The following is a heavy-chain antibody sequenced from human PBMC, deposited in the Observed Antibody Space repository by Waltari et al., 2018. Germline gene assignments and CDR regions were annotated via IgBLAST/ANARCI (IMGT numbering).Heavy chain of an antibody. V-gene: IGHV4-34*01. CDR3: ARGIVMVTHDPHFDY. D-gene: IGHD2-15*01. CDR1: GGSFRGYY. CDR2: INHSGST. Sequence: QVQLQQWGAGLLKPSEPLSLTCAVYGGSFRGYYWSWIRQPPGKGLEWIGEINHSGSTNYNPSLKSRVTISVDTSKNQFSLKLSSVTAADTAVYYCARGIVMVTHDPHFDYWGQGTLVTVSS. J-gene: IGHJ4*02.